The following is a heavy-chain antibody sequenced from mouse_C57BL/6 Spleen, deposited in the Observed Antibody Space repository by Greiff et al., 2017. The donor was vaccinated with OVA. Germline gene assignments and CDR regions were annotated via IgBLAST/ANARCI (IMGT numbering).Heavy chain of an antibody. V-gene: IGHV14-4*01. Sequence: EVQLQESGAELVRPGASVKLSCTASGFNIKDDYMHWVKQRPEQGLEWIGWIDPENGDTEYASKFQGKATITADTSSNTAYLQLSSLTSEDTAVYYCTTRRDGSSAGFDYWGQGTTLTVSS. CDR1: GFNIKDDY. J-gene: IGHJ2*01. CDR3: TTRRDGSSAGFDY. D-gene: IGHD1-1*01. CDR2: IDPENGDT.